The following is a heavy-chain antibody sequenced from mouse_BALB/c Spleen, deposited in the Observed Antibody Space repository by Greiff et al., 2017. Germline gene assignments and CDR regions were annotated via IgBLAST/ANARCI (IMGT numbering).Heavy chain of an antibody. J-gene: IGHJ4*01. CDR2: ISSGSSTI. D-gene: IGHD2-4*01. Sequence: EVKLMESGGGLVQPGGSRKLSCAASGFTFSSFGMHWVRQAPEKGLEWVAYISSGSSTIYYADTVKGRFTISRDNPKNTLFLQMTSLRSEDTAMYYCARFPYYDYDGLYAMDYWGQGTSVTVSS. V-gene: IGHV5-17*02. CDR3: ARFPYYDYDGLYAMDY. CDR1: GFTFSSFG.